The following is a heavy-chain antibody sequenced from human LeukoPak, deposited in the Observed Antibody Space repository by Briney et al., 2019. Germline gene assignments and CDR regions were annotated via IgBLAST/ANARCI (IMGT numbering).Heavy chain of an antibody. CDR3: ARVRGGGAVQLERPYYYYYMDV. Sequence: GASVKVSCKASGGTFSSYAISWVRQAPGQGLEWMGGIIPIFGTANYAQKLQGRVTITADESTSTAYMELSSLRSEDTAVYYCARVRGGGAVQLERPYYYYYMDVWGKGTTVTVSS. J-gene: IGHJ6*03. V-gene: IGHV1-69*13. CDR1: GGTFSSYA. D-gene: IGHD1-1*01. CDR2: IIPIFGTA.